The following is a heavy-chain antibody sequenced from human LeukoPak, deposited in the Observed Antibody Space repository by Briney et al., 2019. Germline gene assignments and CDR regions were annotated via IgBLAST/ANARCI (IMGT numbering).Heavy chain of an antibody. CDR1: GFPLSSCA. CDR3: ARDKVAFGLLFDY. CDR2: ISFDGKSK. D-gene: IGHD3-3*02. J-gene: IGHJ4*02. V-gene: IGHV3-30*04. Sequence: GRSLRLSCEASGFPLSSCAMHWVRQAPGKGLEWVTIISFDGKSKYYADSVRGRFTISRDNSKNTVYLQMDSLRAEDTGVYYCARDKVAFGLLFDYWGQGTLVTVSS.